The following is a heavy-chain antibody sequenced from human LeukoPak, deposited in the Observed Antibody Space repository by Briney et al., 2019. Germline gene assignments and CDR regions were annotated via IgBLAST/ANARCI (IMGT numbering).Heavy chain of an antibody. D-gene: IGHD2-2*03. CDR3: ARDGYCSSSSCPQGSTFDI. Sequence: PGGSLRLSCAASGFNFGTHAMDWVRQAPGMGREWISAISIGGKRTVYSDSVKSPFTISRDNSKNALYLQTNSLRAEDTAVYYCARDGYCSSSSCPQGSTFDIWGQGAMVTVSS. CDR1: GFNFGTHA. J-gene: IGHJ3*02. CDR2: ISIGGKRT. V-gene: IGHV3-23*01.